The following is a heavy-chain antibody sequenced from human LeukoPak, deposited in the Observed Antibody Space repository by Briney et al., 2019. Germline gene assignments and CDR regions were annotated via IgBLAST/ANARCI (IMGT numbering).Heavy chain of an antibody. V-gene: IGHV4-34*01. CDR3: ARQVYGSGDY. Sequence: SETLSLTCAVYGGSYSGYYWSWIRQPPGKGLEWIGEINHSGSTNYNPSLKSRVTISVDTSKNQFSLKLSSVTAADTAVYYCARQVYGSGDYWGQGTLATVFS. D-gene: IGHD3-10*01. CDR2: INHSGST. J-gene: IGHJ4*02. CDR1: GGSYSGYY.